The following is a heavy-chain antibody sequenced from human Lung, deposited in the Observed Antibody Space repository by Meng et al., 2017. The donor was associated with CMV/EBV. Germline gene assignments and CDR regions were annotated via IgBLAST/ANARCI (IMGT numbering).Heavy chain of an antibody. J-gene: IGHJ6*02. D-gene: IGHD3-3*01. Sequence: GGAXSLXCAASGFPFSSYEMNXVRQAPGKGLEWVSYISSSGSTIYYADSVKGRFTISRDNAKNSLYLKMTSLRAEDTAVYYCARDRRETYYYDFWSGYYPYYYYYGMDVWXQGTTVTVSS. V-gene: IGHV3-48*03. CDR2: ISSSGSTI. CDR3: ARDRRETYYYDFWSGYYPYYYYYGMDV. CDR1: GFPFSSYE.